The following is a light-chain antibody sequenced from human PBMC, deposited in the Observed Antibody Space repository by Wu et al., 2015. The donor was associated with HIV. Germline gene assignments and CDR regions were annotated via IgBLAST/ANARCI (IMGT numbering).Light chain of an antibody. CDR2: GAS. CDR3: QQYGSSLEVYT. CDR1: QSVSSSY. Sequence: EIVLTQSPGTLSLSPGERATLSCRASQSVSSSYLAWYQQKPGQAPRLLIYGASSRATGIPDRFSGSGSGTDFTLTISRLEPEDFAVYYCQQYGSSLEVYTFGPGDQAGDQT. J-gene: IGKJ2*01. V-gene: IGKV3-20*01.